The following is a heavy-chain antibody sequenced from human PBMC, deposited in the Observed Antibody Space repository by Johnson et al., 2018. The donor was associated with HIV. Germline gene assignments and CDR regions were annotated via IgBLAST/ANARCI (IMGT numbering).Heavy chain of an antibody. CDR1: GFTFNSYG. CDR3: AKAVSGSYDDAFDI. D-gene: IGHD1-26*01. J-gene: IGHJ3*02. V-gene: IGHV3-7*03. Sequence: VQLVESGGGVVQPGRSLRLSCAASGFTFNSYGMHWVRQAPGKGLEWVANIKQDGSEKYYVDSVKGRFTISRDNAKNSLYLQMNSLRAEDTALYYCAKAVSGSYDDAFDIWGQGTMVTVSS. CDR2: IKQDGSEK.